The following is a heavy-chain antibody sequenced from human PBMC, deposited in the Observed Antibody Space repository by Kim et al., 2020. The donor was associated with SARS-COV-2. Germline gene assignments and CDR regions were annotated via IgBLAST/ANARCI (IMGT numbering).Heavy chain of an antibody. Sequence: YAQKFQGRVTITADESTSTAYMELSSLRSEDTAVYYCAAAGRGYGDYFDYWGQGTLVTVSS. J-gene: IGHJ4*02. D-gene: IGHD4-17*01. CDR3: AAAGRGYGDYFDY. V-gene: IGHV1-69*01.